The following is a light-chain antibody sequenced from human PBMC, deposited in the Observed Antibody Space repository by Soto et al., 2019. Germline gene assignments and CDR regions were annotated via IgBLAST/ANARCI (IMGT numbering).Light chain of an antibody. V-gene: IGKV1-5*01. Sequence: DIQMTQSPSTLSASVGDRVTITCRASQSISTWLAWYQQRPGIAPRLLIYHASTLNSGVPSRFSGSGSGTEFTLTISSLQPADFATYFCQQYFSYTFGQVTKLEIK. CDR2: HAS. CDR1: QSISTW. J-gene: IGKJ2*01. CDR3: QQYFSYT.